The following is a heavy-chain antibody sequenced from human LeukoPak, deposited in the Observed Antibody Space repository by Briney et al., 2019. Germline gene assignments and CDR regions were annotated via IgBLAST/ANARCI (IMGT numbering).Heavy chain of an antibody. D-gene: IGHD3-10*01. CDR3: ARMVRGVSGWFDP. J-gene: IGHJ5*02. CDR1: GFTFSSYA. CDR2: IKQDGSEK. Sequence: GGSLRLSCAASGFTFSSYAMSWVRQAPGKGLEWVANIKQDGSEKYYVDSVKGRFTISRDNAKNSLYLQMNSLRAEDTAVYYCARMVRGVSGWFDPWGQGTLVTVSS. V-gene: IGHV3-7*01.